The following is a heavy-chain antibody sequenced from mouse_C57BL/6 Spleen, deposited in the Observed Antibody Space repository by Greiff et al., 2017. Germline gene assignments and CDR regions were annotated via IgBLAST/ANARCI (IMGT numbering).Heavy chain of an antibody. J-gene: IGHJ4*01. Sequence: EVQLQQSGPELVKPGASVKMSCKASGYTFTDYNMHWVKQSHGKSLEWIGYITPNNGGTSYNQKFKGKATLTVNKSSSTAYMELRSLTSEDSAVYYCARRAYYSNYVGAMDYWGQGTSVTVSS. CDR2: ITPNNGGT. D-gene: IGHD2-5*01. V-gene: IGHV1-22*01. CDR3: ARRAYYSNYVGAMDY. CDR1: GYTFTDYN.